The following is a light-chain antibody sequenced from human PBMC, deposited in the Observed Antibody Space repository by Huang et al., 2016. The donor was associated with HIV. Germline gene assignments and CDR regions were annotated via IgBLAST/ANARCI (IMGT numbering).Light chain of an antibody. J-gene: IGKJ2*01. CDR1: QRIDAY. V-gene: IGKV1-39*01. CDR3: QHSYYFPRT. CDR2: ATS. Sequence: DIQMTQSTSSLSASVGDRVTITCRASQRIDAYLNWYQCKPGRAPKLLIFATSDLQSVVPSRFSGSRSGTTFTLSISNPQPPYFATYFCQHSYYFPRTFGQGTKVEMK.